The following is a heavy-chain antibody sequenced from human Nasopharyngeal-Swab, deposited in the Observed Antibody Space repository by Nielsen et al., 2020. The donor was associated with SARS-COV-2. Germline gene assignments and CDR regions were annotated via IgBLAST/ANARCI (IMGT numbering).Heavy chain of an antibody. D-gene: IGHD1-7*01. CDR1: GYTFTSYG. J-gene: IGHJ2*01. CDR2: ISAYNGNT. V-gene: IGHV1-18*01. Sequence: ASVKVSCKASGYTFTSYGISWVRQAPGQGLEWMGWISAYNGNTNYAQKLQGRVTMTTDTSTRTAYMELRRLRSDDTAVYYCARERGTTGFGYFDLWGRGTLVTVSS. CDR3: ARERGTTGFGYFDL.